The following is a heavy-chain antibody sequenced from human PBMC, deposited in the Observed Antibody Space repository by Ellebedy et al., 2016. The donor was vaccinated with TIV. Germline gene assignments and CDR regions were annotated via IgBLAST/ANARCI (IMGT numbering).Heavy chain of an antibody. D-gene: IGHD1-26*01. V-gene: IGHV3-48*04. CDR2: ISSSSNIM. CDR1: GFTFSSYS. J-gene: IGHJ4*02. Sequence: GGSLRLSXAASGFTFSSYSMNWVRQAPGKGLEWISYISSSSNIMYYADSVEGRFTISRDDAKNSLYLQMNSLRAEDTAVYYCARDMAGSYYYWGQGTVVTVSS. CDR3: ARDMAGSYYY.